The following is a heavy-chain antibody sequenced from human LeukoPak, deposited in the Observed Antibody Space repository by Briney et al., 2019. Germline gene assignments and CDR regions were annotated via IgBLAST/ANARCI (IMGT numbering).Heavy chain of an antibody. Sequence: GGSLRLSCAASGFTFSSYAMSWVRQAPGKGLEWISTISGSGPTTYYGDSVKGRFTISRDSSKNTLDLQMNSLRAEDTAVYYCAKKGSRTIATGGFDCWGQGTLVIVSS. CDR1: GFTFSSYA. J-gene: IGHJ4*02. CDR2: ISGSGPTT. CDR3: AKKGSRTIATGGFDC. V-gene: IGHV3-23*01. D-gene: IGHD6-13*01.